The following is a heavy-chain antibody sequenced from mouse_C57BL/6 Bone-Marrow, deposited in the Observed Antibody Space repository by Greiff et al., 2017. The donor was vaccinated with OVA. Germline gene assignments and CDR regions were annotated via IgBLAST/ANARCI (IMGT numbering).Heavy chain of an antibody. D-gene: IGHD1-1*01. J-gene: IGHJ2*01. Sequence: QVQLQQPGAELVRPGSSVKLSCKASGYTFTSYRMHWVKQRPIQGLEWIGNIDPSDSETHYNQKFKDKATLTVDKSSSTAYMQLSSLTSEDSAVYYCATSTVVARGLDYWGQGTTLTVSS. CDR3: ATSTVVARGLDY. V-gene: IGHV1-52*01. CDR2: IDPSDSET. CDR1: GYTFTSYR.